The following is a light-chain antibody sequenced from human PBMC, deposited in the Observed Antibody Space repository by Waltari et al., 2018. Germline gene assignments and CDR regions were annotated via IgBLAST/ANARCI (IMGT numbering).Light chain of an antibody. Sequence: EIVMTQSPLSLPVTPGEPASISCRSSQSLLHSDGYHYLNWYLQKPGQSSQLLIYLRFIRASGVPDRFTGRGAGTDFTLKISRVEAEDVGFYYCMQALHSPPTFGQGTRAEIK. V-gene: IGKV2-28*01. CDR2: LRF. CDR1: QSLLHSDGYHY. CDR3: MQALHSPPT. J-gene: IGKJ1*01.